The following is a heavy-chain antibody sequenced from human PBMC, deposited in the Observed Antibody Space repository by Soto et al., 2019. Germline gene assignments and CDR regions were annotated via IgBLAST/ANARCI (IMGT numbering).Heavy chain of an antibody. CDR2: ISPSGDYT. CDR3: AREPPMTGLLDY. D-gene: IGHD3-9*01. V-gene: IGHV1-46*01. J-gene: IGHJ4*02. Sequence: QVQLVQSGAEVKKPGASVTVSCKASGHTSSSYYMHWVRQAPGQGLEWMGDISPSGDYTSFTQKFQGRVSVTRDTSTNTVYMEFSSLRFEDTAVYYCAREPPMTGLLDYWGQGALVSVSS. CDR1: GHTSSSYY.